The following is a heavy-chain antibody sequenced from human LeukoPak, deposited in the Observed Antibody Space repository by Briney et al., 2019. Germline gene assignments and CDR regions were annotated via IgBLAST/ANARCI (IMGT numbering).Heavy chain of an antibody. V-gene: IGHV1-2*02. Sequence: ASVKVSCKASGYTFTGYYMHWVRQAPGQGPEWMGWINPNSGGTNYAQKFQGRVTMTRDTSISTAYMELNSLKSDDTAVYYCARRYSYAYGYLDYWGQGTLVTVSS. CDR2: INPNSGGT. D-gene: IGHD5-18*01. CDR3: ARRYSYAYGYLDY. CDR1: GYTFTGYY. J-gene: IGHJ4*02.